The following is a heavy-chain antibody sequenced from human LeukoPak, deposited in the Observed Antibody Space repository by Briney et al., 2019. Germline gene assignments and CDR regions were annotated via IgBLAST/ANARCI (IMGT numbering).Heavy chain of an antibody. CDR1: GFTFSSDW. CDR3: ARAEK. Sequence: GGSLRLSCAASGFTFSSDWMSWVRQAPGMGLEWVANINQDGSEKYYVDSVKGRFTISRDNAKNSLFLQMNSLRAEDTAVYYCARAEKWGQGTLVTVSS. V-gene: IGHV3-7*01. CDR2: INQDGSEK. J-gene: IGHJ4*02.